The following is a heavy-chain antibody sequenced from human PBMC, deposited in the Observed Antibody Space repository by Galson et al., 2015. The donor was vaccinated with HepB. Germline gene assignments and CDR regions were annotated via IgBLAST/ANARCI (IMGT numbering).Heavy chain of an antibody. J-gene: IGHJ3*02. Sequence: ETLSFTCAVYGASFSGNYWSWIRQPPGKGLEWIGEINYSGSTDYSPSLESRVTIAKDTSKNQFSLNLRSVTAADTAVYYCAKRRPKGGFYYRTPGPGGAFDIWGQGTMVTVSS. CDR2: INYSGST. CDR3: AKRRPKGGFYYRTPGPGGAFDI. D-gene: IGHD3-10*01. CDR1: GASFSGNY. V-gene: IGHV4-34*01.